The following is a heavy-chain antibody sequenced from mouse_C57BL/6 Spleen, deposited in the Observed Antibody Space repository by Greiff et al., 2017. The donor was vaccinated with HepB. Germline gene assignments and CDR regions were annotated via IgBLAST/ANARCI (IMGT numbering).Heavy chain of an antibody. CDR2: IYPGSGST. V-gene: IGHV1-55*01. D-gene: IGHD1-1*01. CDR1: GYTFTSYW. J-gene: IGHJ3*01. CDR3: GRGDYGSTLFAY. Sequence: QVQLQQPGAELVKPGASVKMSCKASGYTFTSYWITWVKQRPGQGLEWIGDIYPGSGSTNYNEKFKSKATLTVDTSSSTAYMQLSSLTSEDSAVYYCGRGDYGSTLFAYWGQGTLVTVSA.